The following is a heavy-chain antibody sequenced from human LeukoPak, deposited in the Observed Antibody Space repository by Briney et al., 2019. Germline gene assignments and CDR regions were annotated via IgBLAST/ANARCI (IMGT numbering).Heavy chain of an antibody. J-gene: IGHJ5*02. CDR1: GGSISSSSYY. D-gene: IGHD3-22*01. CDR2: IYYSGST. Sequence: SETLSLTCTVSGGSISSSSYYWGWIRQPPGKGLEWIGSIYYSGSTYYNPSLKSRVTISVDTSKNQFSLNLSSVTAADTAVYYCAPPPYYYEASGYSVAWGQGTLVTVSS. V-gene: IGHV4-39*07. CDR3: APPPYYYEASGYSVA.